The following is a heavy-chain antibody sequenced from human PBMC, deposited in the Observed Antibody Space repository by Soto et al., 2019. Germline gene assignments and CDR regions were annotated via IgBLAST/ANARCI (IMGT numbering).Heavy chain of an antibody. CDR1: GDTFSSYT. D-gene: IGHD1-20*01. V-gene: IGHV1-69*02. J-gene: IGHJ2*01. CDR3: ASAFNWNDQDYWYFDL. CDR2: IIPILGIA. Sequence: ASVKVSCKASGDTFSSYTISWVRQAPGQGLEWMGRIIPILGIANYAQKFQGRVTITADKSTSTAYMELSSLRSEDTAVYYCASAFNWNDQDYWYFDLWGRGTLVTVSS.